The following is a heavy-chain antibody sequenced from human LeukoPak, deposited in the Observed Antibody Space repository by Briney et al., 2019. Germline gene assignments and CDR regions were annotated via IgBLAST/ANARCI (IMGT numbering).Heavy chain of an antibody. D-gene: IGHD3-22*01. Sequence: SGGSLRLSCAASGFTFSSYSMNWVRQAPGKGLEWVSSISSSSSYIYYADSVKGRFTISRDNAKNSLYLQMNSLRAEDTAVYYCAREDYDSSGCSDYWGQGTLVTVSS. V-gene: IGHV3-21*01. CDR3: AREDYDSSGCSDY. J-gene: IGHJ4*02. CDR1: GFTFSSYS. CDR2: ISSSSSYI.